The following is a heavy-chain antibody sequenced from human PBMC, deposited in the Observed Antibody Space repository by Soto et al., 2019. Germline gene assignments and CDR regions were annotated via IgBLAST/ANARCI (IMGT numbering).Heavy chain of an antibody. J-gene: IGHJ4*02. CDR2: ISSSSSTI. D-gene: IGHD3-10*01. Sequence: EVQLVESGGGLVQPGGSLRLSCAASGFTFSSYSMNWVRQAPGKGLEWVSYISSSSSTIYYADSVKGRFTISRDNAKNSLYLQMNSLRDEDTAVYYCARDIIRGSVYYYGSGSYPRGPFDYWGKGTLVTVSS. CDR3: ARDIIRGSVYYYGSGSYPRGPFDY. V-gene: IGHV3-48*02. CDR1: GFTFSSYS.